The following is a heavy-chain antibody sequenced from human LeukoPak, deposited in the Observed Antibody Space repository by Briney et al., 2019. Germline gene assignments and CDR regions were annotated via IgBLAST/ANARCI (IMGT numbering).Heavy chain of an antibody. CDR1: GFTFSSYN. CDR3: ARDLLGYNYYYMDV. V-gene: IGHV3-21*01. D-gene: IGHD3-16*02. CDR2: ISSSDSYI. Sequence: TGGSLRLSCAASGFTFSSYNMNWVRQAPGKGLEWVSSISSSDSYIHYADSVKGRFTISRDNAKNSLFLQMNSLRAEDTAVYYCARDLLGYNYYYMDVWGKGTTVTVSS. J-gene: IGHJ6*03.